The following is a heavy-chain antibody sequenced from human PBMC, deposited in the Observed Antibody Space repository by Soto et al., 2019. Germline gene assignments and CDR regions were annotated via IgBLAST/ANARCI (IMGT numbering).Heavy chain of an antibody. CDR1: GYSISSGYY. J-gene: IGHJ5*02. D-gene: IGHD3-10*01. V-gene: IGHV4-38-2*02. CDR2: IYHSGST. CDR3: AREFGEFIPNWFDP. Sequence: PSETLSLTCAVSGYSISSGYYWGWIRQPPGKGLEWIGSIYHSGSTYYNPSLKSRVTISVDTSKNQFSLKLSSVTAADTAVYYCAREFGEFIPNWFDPWGQGTLANVSS.